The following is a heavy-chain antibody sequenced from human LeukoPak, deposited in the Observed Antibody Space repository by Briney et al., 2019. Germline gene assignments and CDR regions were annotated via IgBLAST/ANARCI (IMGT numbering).Heavy chain of an antibody. CDR3: ARNREPITIFGVVILGD. Sequence: ASVKVSCKASGYTFTGYYMHWVRQAPGQGLEWMGRINPNSGGTNYAQKFQGRVTMTRDTSISTAYMELSRLRSDDMAVYYCARNREPITIFGVVILGDWGQGTLVTVSS. CDR2: INPNSGGT. CDR1: GYTFTGYY. J-gene: IGHJ4*02. D-gene: IGHD3-3*01. V-gene: IGHV1-2*06.